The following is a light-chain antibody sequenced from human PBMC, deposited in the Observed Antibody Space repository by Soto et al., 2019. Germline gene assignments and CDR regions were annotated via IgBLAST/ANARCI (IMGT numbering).Light chain of an antibody. V-gene: IGKV3-20*01. CDR1: QSVSNDF. Sequence: EIVLTQSPGILSLSPGERATLSCRASQSVSNDFLAWYQQKPGQAPRLLIYGASTRATDVPDRFSGSGSGRDFTLTISGLEPEDFAVYYCQQYGSSPLISFGQGTRLEI. CDR2: GAS. CDR3: QQYGSSPLIS. J-gene: IGKJ5*01.